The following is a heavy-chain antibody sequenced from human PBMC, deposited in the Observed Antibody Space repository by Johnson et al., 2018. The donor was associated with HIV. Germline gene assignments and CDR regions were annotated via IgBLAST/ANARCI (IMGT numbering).Heavy chain of an antibody. V-gene: IGHV3-9*01. CDR3: AKDVSSGWPVGWRAFDI. CDR1: GFTFDDYA. D-gene: IGHD6-19*01. Sequence: VQLVESGGGLVRPGRSLRLSCAASGFTFDDYAMHWVRQAPGKGLEWVSGISWNNGSIGYADSVKGRFTISRDNAKNSLYLQMNSLRAEDTALYYWAKDVSSGWPVGWRAFDIWGQGTMVTVSS. CDR2: ISWNNGSI. J-gene: IGHJ3*02.